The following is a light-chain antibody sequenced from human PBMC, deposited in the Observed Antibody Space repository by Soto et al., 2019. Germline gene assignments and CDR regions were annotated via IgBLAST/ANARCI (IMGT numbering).Light chain of an antibody. CDR3: AAWDDSLNGFYV. V-gene: IGLV1-44*01. Sequence: QSVLTQPPSASGTPGQRVTLSCSGSSPNIGSNIVNWYQQLPGTAPKLLIYSNNQRPSGVPDRFSGSKSGTSASLAISGLQSEDEADYYCAAWDDSLNGFYVFGTGTKVTVL. J-gene: IGLJ1*01. CDR1: SPNIGSNI. CDR2: SNN.